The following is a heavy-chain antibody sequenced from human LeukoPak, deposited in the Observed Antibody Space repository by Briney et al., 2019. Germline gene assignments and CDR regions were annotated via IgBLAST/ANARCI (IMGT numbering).Heavy chain of an antibody. CDR2: INHSGST. J-gene: IGHJ5*02. D-gene: IGHD2-2*01. Sequence: SETLSLTCAVYGGSFSGYYWSWIRQPPEKGLEWIGEINHSGSTNYNPSLKSRVTISVDTSKNQFSLKLSSVTAADTAVYYCARRRCSSTSCYAYRVVVNWFDPWGQGTLVTVSS. V-gene: IGHV4-34*01. CDR3: ARRRCSSTSCYAYRVVVNWFDP. CDR1: GGSFSGYY.